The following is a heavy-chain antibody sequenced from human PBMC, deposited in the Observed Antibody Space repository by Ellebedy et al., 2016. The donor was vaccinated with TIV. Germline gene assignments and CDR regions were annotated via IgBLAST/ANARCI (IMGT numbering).Heavy chain of an antibody. Sequence: GGSLRLSCAASGFTFSTYWMNWVRQAPGKGLEWVANIKQDGSEKNYVDSVKGRFTISRDNGKKFLYLQMSSVRAEDTALYYCARGLSDYGDFKLDSWGQGALVTVSS. V-gene: IGHV3-7*03. D-gene: IGHD4-17*01. J-gene: IGHJ4*02. CDR2: IKQDGSEK. CDR3: ARGLSDYGDFKLDS. CDR1: GFTFSTYW.